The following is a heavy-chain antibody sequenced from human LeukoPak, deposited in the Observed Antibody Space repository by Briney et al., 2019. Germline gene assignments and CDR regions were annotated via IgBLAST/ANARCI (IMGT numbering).Heavy chain of an antibody. CDR1: GGSISSYY. V-gene: IGHV4-59*01. D-gene: IGHD4-17*01. J-gene: IGHJ5*02. CDR2: IYYGGST. Sequence: PSETLSLTCTVSGGSISSYYWGWIRQPPGKGLEWIGYIYYGGSTNYNPSLKSRVTISVDTSKNQFSLKLSSVTAADTAVYYCARSRSTDYGDSNNWFDPWGQGTLVTVSS. CDR3: ARSRSTDYGDSNNWFDP.